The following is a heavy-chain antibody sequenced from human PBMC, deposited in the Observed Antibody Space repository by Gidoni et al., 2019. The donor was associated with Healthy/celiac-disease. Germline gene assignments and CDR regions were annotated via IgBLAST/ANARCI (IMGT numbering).Heavy chain of an antibody. Sequence: EVQLLDSGGGLGQPGVSLGLSCAASGFTFSSYAMSWVRQAPGKGLEWGSAISGSGGSTYYADSVKGRFPISRDNSKNTLYLQMNSLRAEDTAVYYCAKDPPLEWDDAFDIWGQGTMVTVSS. J-gene: IGHJ3*02. D-gene: IGHD3-3*01. CDR1: GFTFSSYA. V-gene: IGHV3-23*01. CDR2: ISGSGGST. CDR3: AKDPPLEWDDAFDI.